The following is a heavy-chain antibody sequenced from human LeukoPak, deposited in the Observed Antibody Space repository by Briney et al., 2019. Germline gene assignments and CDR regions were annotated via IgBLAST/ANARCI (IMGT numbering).Heavy chain of an antibody. CDR1: EFTFSSYS. J-gene: IGHJ4*02. V-gene: IGHV3-48*01. CDR2: ITNSGNSK. Sequence: PGGSLRLSCAASEFTFSSYSMNWVRQAPGKGLEWVSYITNSGNSKSYADSVKGRFTISRDNTKNSLYLQMNGLRAEDTAVYYCASGEHYYDSSGTLFWGQGTLATVSS. CDR3: ASGEHYYDSSGTLF. D-gene: IGHD3-22*01.